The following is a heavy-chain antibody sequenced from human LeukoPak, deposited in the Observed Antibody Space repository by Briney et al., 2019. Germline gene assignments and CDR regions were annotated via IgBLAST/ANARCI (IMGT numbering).Heavy chain of an antibody. V-gene: IGHV3-7*03. CDR1: GFTFSSYW. CDR2: IKQDGSEK. D-gene: IGHD3-16*01. CDR3: ARGGGLDV. J-gene: IGHJ6*02. Sequence: GGSLRLSCAASGFTFSSYWKSWVRQAPGKGLEWVANIKQDGSEKYYVDPVKSRFTISRDNAKNSLYLQMSNLRAEDTAVYFCARGGGLDVWGQGATVTVSS.